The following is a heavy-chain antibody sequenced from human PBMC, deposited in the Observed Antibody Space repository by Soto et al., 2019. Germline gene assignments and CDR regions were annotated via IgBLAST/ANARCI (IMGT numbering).Heavy chain of an antibody. CDR3: ARDVRSYYYFWSGYQSYYYYMDV. CDR2: IYSGGST. Sequence: EVQLVESGGGLVQPGGSLRLSCAASGFTVSSNYMSWVRQAPGKGLEWVSVIYSGGSTYYADSVKGRFTISRDNSKNTLNLQMNSLRAEDTAVYYCARDVRSYYYFWSGYQSYYYYMDVWGKGTTVSVSS. CDR1: GFTVSSNY. V-gene: IGHV3-66*01. D-gene: IGHD3-3*01. J-gene: IGHJ6*03.